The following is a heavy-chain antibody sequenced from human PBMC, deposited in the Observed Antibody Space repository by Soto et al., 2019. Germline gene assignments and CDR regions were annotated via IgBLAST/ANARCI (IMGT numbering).Heavy chain of an antibody. Sequence: SVKVSCKASGGTFSNYAISWVRQAPGQGLEWMGVIIPILGTTNYAQNFQGRVTITADESTSTAYMELSSLRSEDTAVYYCARDLDYYDSNGYYSSWGQGTLVTVSS. J-gene: IGHJ5*02. D-gene: IGHD3-22*01. V-gene: IGHV1-69*13. CDR2: IIPILGTT. CDR1: GGTFSNYA. CDR3: ARDLDYYDSNGYYSS.